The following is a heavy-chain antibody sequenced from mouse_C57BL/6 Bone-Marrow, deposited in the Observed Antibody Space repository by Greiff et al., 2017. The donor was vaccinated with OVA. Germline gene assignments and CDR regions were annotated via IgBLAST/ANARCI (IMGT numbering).Heavy chain of an antibody. Sequence: EVQRVESGGGLVQPGGSLKLSCAASGFTFSDYYMYWVRQTPGKRLEWVAYISNGGGSTYYPDTVKGRFTISRDNAKNTLYLQMSRLKSEDTAMYYCARGLRHVDYWGQGTSVTVAS. V-gene: IGHV5-12*01. D-gene: IGHD2-4*01. CDR1: GFTFSDYY. CDR2: ISNGGGST. CDR3: ARGLRHVDY. J-gene: IGHJ4*01.